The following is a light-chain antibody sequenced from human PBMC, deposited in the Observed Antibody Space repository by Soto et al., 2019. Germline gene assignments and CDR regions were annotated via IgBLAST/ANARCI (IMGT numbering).Light chain of an antibody. Sequence: DIPMTQSPSPPSASVGDRVTITCRASQSISSWLAWYQQKPGKAPKLLIYDASSLESGVPSRFSGSGSGTEFTLTISSLQPDDFATYYCQQYNSYSPLTFGGGTKVDI. V-gene: IGKV1-5*01. CDR3: QQYNSYSPLT. CDR1: QSISSW. J-gene: IGKJ4*01. CDR2: DAS.